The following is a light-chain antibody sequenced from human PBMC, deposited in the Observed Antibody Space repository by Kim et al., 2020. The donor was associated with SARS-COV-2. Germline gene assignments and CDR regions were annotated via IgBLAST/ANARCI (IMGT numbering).Light chain of an antibody. CDR1: SSDIGGYNY. Sequence: QSALTQPASVSGSPGQSITISCTGTSSDIGGYNYVSWFQHHPGKVPKLIIYDVNKRPSGVSDRFSGSKSDNTASLTISGLRTEDEADYYCTSNRGQRTWVFGGGTQLTVL. CDR2: DVN. J-gene: IGLJ3*02. CDR3: TSNRGQRTWV. V-gene: IGLV2-14*03.